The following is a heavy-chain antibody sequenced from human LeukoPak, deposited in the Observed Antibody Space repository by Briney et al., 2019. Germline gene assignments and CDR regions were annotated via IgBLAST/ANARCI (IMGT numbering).Heavy chain of an antibody. CDR3: ARDLITFGGVIVSFDY. V-gene: IGHV3-21*01. D-gene: IGHD3-16*02. CDR2: ISSSSSYI. J-gene: IGHJ4*02. Sequence: GGSLRLSCAASGFTFSSFSMNWVRQAPGKGLEWVSSISSSSSYIYYADSVKGRFTISRDSAKNSLYLQMNSLRAEDTAVYYCARDLITFGGVIVSFDYWGQGTLVTVSS. CDR1: GFTFSSFS.